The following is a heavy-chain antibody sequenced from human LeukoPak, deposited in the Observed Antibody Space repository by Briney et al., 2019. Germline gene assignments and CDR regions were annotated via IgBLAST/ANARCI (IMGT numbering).Heavy chain of an antibody. CDR3: ARLHGWAFDY. CDR1: GFTVSAY. V-gene: IGHV3-69-1*01. CDR2: IYTGNSK. J-gene: IGHJ4*02. Sequence: PGGSLRLSCAASGFTVSAYMSWVRQAPGKGLEWVSTIYTGNSKYYADSVKGRFTISRDNAKNSLYLQMNSLKTEDTAVYYCARLHGWAFDYWGQGALVTVSS. D-gene: IGHD3-10*01.